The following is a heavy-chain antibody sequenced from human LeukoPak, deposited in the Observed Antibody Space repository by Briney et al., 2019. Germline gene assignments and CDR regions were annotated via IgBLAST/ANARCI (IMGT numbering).Heavy chain of an antibody. CDR2: ISGSGGST. Sequence: PGRSLRLSCAASGFTFSSYAISWVRQAPGKGLEWVSAISGSGGSTYYADSVKGRFTISRDNSKNTLYLQMDSLRAEDTAVYYCAKDLSGSYEFDYFDYWGQGTLVTVSS. D-gene: IGHD1-26*01. CDR3: AKDLSGSYEFDYFDY. CDR1: GFTFSSYA. V-gene: IGHV3-23*01. J-gene: IGHJ4*02.